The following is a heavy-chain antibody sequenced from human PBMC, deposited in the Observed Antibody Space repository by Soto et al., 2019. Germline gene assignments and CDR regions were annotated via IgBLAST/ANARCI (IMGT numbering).Heavy chain of an antibody. V-gene: IGHV3-23*01. J-gene: IGHJ5*02. CDR3: AKDPLKYYDSSGYWDNWFDP. CDR1: GFTFSSYA. D-gene: IGHD3-22*01. Sequence: PGGSLRLSCAASGFTFSSYAMSWVRQAPGKGLEWVPAISGSGGSTYYADSVKGRFTISRDNSKNTLYLQMNSLRAEDTAVYYCAKDPLKYYDSSGYWDNWFDPWGQGTLVTVSS. CDR2: ISGSGGST.